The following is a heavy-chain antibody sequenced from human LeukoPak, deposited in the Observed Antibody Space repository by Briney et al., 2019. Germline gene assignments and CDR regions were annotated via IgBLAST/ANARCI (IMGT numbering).Heavy chain of an antibody. CDR2: IYHSGST. V-gene: IGHV4-59*12. Sequence: SETLSLTCTVSGGSISSYYWSWIRQPPGKGLEWIGYIYHSGSTYYNPSLKSRVTISVDRSKNQFSLKLSSVTAADTAVYYCARAQDNTAYFDYWGQGTLVTVSS. CDR1: GGSISSYY. J-gene: IGHJ4*02. CDR3: ARAQDNTAYFDY. D-gene: IGHD5-18*01.